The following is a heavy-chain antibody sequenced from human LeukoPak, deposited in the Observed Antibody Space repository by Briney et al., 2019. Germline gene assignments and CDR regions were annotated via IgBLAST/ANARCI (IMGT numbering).Heavy chain of an antibody. CDR1: GFTFSSYA. V-gene: IGHV3-73*01. D-gene: IGHD2-15*01. CDR3: TRLVVGDAFDV. Sequence: VGSLRLSCAAPGFTFSSYAMSWVRQAPGKGLEWVGRIRSRANSYTTAFAASVKGRFTISRDDSKNTAFLQMNSLKTDDTAVYCCTRLVVGDAFDVWGQGTTVTVSS. CDR2: IRSRANSYTT. J-gene: IGHJ3*01.